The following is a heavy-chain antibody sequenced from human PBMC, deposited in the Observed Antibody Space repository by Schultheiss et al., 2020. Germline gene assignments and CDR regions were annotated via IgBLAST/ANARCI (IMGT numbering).Heavy chain of an antibody. Sequence: GGSLRLSCAASGFTFSSYAMHWVRQAPGKGLEWVAVISYDGSNKYYADSVKGRFTISRDNSKNTLYLQMNSLRAEDTAVYYCAKRDSSSWYIDYWGQGTLVTVAS. V-gene: IGHV3-30*01. J-gene: IGHJ4*02. CDR3: AKRDSSSWYIDY. CDR2: ISYDGSNK. CDR1: GFTFSSYA. D-gene: IGHD6-13*01.